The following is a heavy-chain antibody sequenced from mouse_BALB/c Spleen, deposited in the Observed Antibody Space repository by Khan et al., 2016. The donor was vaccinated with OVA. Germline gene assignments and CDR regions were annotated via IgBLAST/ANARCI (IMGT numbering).Heavy chain of an antibody. CDR3: ARISSYWYSDV. D-gene: IGHD6-2*01. J-gene: IGHJ1*01. CDR2: INTYTGEP. CDR1: GYTFTNYG. V-gene: IGHV9-1*02. Sequence: QVQLKESGPELKKPGETVKISCKASGYTFTNYGMNWVKQAPGKGLKWMGWINTYTGEPTYADDFKGRFVFSLETSASTAYLQISNLKNEYMTTYFCARISSYWYSDVWGAGTTVTVSS.